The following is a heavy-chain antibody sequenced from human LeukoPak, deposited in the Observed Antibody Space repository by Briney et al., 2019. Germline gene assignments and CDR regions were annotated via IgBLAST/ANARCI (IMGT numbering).Heavy chain of an antibody. Sequence: SQTLSLTCTVSGGSVSSGTYYWTWIRQSPGKGLEWIGYIYYTGSTEYNPSLKSRVSISVDPFKNQFPLELSAVSAADTAMYYCAGAPNTAYFDFWGQGTQATVSS. CDR1: GGSVSSGTYY. V-gene: IGHV4-61*01. CDR2: IYYTGST. CDR3: AGAPNTAYFDF. J-gene: IGHJ4*02.